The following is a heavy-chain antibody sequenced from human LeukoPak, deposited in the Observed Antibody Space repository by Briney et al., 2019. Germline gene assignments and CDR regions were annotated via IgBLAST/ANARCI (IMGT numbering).Heavy chain of an antibody. D-gene: IGHD2-21*02. V-gene: IGHV3-20*04. CDR2: INWNGGST. J-gene: IGHJ3*02. CDR3: ARDRESCGGDCYSSNDAFDI. Sequence: GGSLRLSCAASGFTFEDYGMSWVRQAPGKGLEWVSDINWNGGSTGYADSVKGRFTISRDNAKNSLYLQMNSLRAEDTALYYCARDRESCGGDCYSSNDAFDIWGQGTMVTVSS. CDR1: GFTFEDYG.